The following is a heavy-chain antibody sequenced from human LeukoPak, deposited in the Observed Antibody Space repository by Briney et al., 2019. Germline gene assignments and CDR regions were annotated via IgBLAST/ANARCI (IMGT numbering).Heavy chain of an antibody. Sequence: ASETLSVTCAVYGGSFSGYYWSWIRQPPGKRLEWIGEINHSGSTNYNPSLKSRVTISVDTSKNQFSLKLSSVTAADTAVYYCASRAVVSDYWGQGTLVTVSS. J-gene: IGHJ4*02. CDR1: GGSFSGYY. V-gene: IGHV4-34*01. CDR3: ASRAVVSDY. D-gene: IGHD4-23*01. CDR2: INHSGST.